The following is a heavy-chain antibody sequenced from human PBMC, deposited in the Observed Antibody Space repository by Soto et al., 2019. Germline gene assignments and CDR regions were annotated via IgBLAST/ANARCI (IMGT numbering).Heavy chain of an antibody. CDR3: AHCNAYFNY. J-gene: IGHJ4*02. CDR1: GFSLSTTREG. D-gene: IGHD3-16*01. CDR2: IYWDDDK. V-gene: IGHV2-5*02. Sequence: QITLKESGPTLVKPTQTLTLTCTFSGFSLSTTREGVGWIRQPPGKALEWLAVIYWDDDKRYSPSVRNRLTIAKDTSKNQVVFSLTNVDSADTATYFCAHCNAYFNYWGQGTLVTVSS.